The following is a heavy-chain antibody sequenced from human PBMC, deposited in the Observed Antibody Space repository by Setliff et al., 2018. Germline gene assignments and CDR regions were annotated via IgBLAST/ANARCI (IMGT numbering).Heavy chain of an antibody. J-gene: IGHJ5*02. CDR2: IHISGST. V-gene: IGHV4-4*08. Sequence: SETLSLTCTVSGGSISSYYWSWIRQPPGKGLEWIGYIHISGSTNYNPSLRSRVTISVDTSKNQFSLKLSPVTAADTAVYYCARGAGWWDLWGQGTLVTVSS. CDR3: ARGAGWWDL. CDR1: GGSISSYY.